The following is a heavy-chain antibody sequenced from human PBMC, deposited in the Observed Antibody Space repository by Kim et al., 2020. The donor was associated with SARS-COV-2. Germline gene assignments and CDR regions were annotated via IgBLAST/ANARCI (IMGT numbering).Heavy chain of an antibody. V-gene: IGHV3-15*01. J-gene: IGHJ3*02. CDR1: GFSFNNTW. CDR3: ITDGDDGSSWPHDAFDI. Sequence: GGSLRLSCAASGFSFNNTWMSWVRQAPGKGLEWVGRIKTKSDGGTTDYAAPVKGRFTISRDDSKNTLYLQMSSLKTEDTAVYYCITDGDDGSSWPHDAFDIWGQGTMVTVSS. CDR2: IKTKSDGGTT. D-gene: IGHD6-13*01.